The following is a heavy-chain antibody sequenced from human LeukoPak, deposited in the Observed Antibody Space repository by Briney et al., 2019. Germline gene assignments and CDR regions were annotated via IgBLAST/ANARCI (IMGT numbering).Heavy chain of an antibody. CDR3: ARQSGTGTLLDY. V-gene: IGHV4-59*08. CDR1: GDSISSYY. Sequence: PSETLSLTCTVSGDSISSYYWSWIRQPPGKGLEWIAYIYYSGSTNYNPSLKSRVTISVDTSKNQFSLKLSSVTAADTAVYYCARQSGTGTLLDYWGQGTLVTVSS. J-gene: IGHJ4*02. D-gene: IGHD3/OR15-3a*01. CDR2: IYYSGST.